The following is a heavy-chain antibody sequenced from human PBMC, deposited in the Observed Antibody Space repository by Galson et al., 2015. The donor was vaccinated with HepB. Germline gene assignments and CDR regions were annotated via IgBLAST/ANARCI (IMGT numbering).Heavy chain of an antibody. D-gene: IGHD6-13*01. V-gene: IGHV1-2*04. CDR3: ARVLAAAEPHQTYYYGMDV. CDR1: GYTFTGYY. Sequence: QSGAEVKKPGESLKISCKASGYTFTGYYMHWVRQAPGQGLEWMGWINPNSGGTNYAQKFQGWVTMTRDTSISTAYMELSSLRSEDTAVYYCARVLAAAEPHQTYYYGMDVWGQGTTVTVSS. CDR2: INPNSGGT. J-gene: IGHJ6*02.